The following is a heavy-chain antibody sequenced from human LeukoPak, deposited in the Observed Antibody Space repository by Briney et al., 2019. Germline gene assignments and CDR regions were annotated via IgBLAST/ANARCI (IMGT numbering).Heavy chain of an antibody. Sequence: GGSLRLSCAASMFTFSDYWMIWVRQAPGKGLEWVANINHDGSEKNYVTSVRGRFTISRDNAESSLFLQMNSLRAEDTAVYYCVRNLAVAGTCFDSWGQGTLVTVSS. V-gene: IGHV3-7*03. CDR1: MFTFSDYW. CDR2: INHDGSEK. D-gene: IGHD6-19*01. CDR3: VRNLAVAGTCFDS. J-gene: IGHJ4*02.